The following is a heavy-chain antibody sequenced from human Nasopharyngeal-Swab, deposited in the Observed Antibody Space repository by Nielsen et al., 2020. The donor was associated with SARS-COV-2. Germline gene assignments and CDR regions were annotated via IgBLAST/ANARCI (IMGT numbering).Heavy chain of an antibody. CDR2: ISYDGSNK. V-gene: IGHV3-30-3*01. CDR3: AGSYYGAYYYGMDV. CDR1: GFTFSSYA. D-gene: IGHD4-17*01. Sequence: GGSLRLSCAASGFTFSSYAMHWVRQAPGKGLEWVAVISYDGSNKYYADSVKGRFTISRDNSKNTLYLQMNSLRAEDTAVYYCAGSYYGAYYYGMDVWGQGTTVTVSS. J-gene: IGHJ6*02.